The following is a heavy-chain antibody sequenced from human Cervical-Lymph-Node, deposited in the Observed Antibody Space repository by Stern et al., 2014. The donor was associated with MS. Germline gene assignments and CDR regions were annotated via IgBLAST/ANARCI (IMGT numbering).Heavy chain of an antibody. Sequence: QVQLQESGPGLVKPSQTLSLTCTVSGASISSGTSYWSWIRQPAGGGLEWIGRLHASGATYYNPSLKSRVHLSGDTAKNQFSLTLNSVTAADTAVYYCARGHWELLGNNYFDSWGQGTLVTVSS. D-gene: IGHD1-26*01. CDR1: GASISSGTSY. J-gene: IGHJ4*02. V-gene: IGHV4-61*02. CDR2: LHASGAT. CDR3: ARGHWELLGNNYFDS.